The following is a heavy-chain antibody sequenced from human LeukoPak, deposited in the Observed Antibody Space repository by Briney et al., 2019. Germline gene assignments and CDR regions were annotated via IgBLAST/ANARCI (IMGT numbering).Heavy chain of an antibody. CDR3: ARDVRY. V-gene: IGHV3-7*04. CDR2: MNQDGGQG. Sequence: GGSLTLSCAASGFTFRDPWINWLRQAPGKGLEWVATMNQDGGQGDYADSVRGRLTISRDNDSHEVYLQMSGLRADDTAVYYCARDVRYWGQGTLVTVSS. CDR1: GFTFRDPW. J-gene: IGHJ4*02.